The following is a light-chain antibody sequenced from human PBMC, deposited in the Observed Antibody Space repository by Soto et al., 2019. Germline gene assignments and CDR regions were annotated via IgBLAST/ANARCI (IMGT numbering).Light chain of an antibody. CDR2: GAS. CDR1: QSVSSSY. Sequence: EIGLTQSPGTLSLSPGERATLSCRASQSVSSSYLAWYQQKPGQAPRLLIYGASSRATGIPDRFSGSGSGTDFTLTSSRLEPEDFAVYYCQQYGSSPPYTFGQGTKLEIK. V-gene: IGKV3-20*01. CDR3: QQYGSSPPYT. J-gene: IGKJ2*01.